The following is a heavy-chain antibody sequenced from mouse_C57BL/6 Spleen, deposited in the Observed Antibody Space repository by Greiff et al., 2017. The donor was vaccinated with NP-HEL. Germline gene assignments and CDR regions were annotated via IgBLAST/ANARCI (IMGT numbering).Heavy chain of an antibody. CDR1: GFTFSSYT. CDR2: ISGGGGNT. D-gene: IGHD1-1*01. CDR3: ASWDYYGSSWYFDV. V-gene: IGHV5-9*01. J-gene: IGHJ1*03. Sequence: DVMLVESGGGLVKPGGSLKLSCAASGFTFSSYTMSWVRQTPEKRLEWVATISGGGGNTYYPDSVKGRFTISRDNAKNTLYLQMSSLRSEDTALYYCASWDYYGSSWYFDVWGTGTTVTVSS.